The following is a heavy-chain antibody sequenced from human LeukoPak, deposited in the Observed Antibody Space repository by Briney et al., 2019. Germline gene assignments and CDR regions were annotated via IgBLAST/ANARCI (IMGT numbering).Heavy chain of an antibody. V-gene: IGHV1-18*01. CDR2: ISAYNGNT. CDR3: ARASRSTIFWSDYYYGMDV. CDR1: GYTFTSYG. Sequence: ASVKVSCKASGYTFTSYGISWVRQAPGQGLEWMGWISAYNGNTNYAQKLQGRVTMTRNTSISTAYMELSSLRSEDTAVYYCARASRSTIFWSDYYYGMDVWGQGTTVTVSS. J-gene: IGHJ6*02. D-gene: IGHD3-9*01.